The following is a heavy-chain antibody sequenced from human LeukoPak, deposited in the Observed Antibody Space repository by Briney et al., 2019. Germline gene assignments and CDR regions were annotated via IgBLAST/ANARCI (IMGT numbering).Heavy chain of an antibody. Sequence: ASVKVSCKASGYTFTSYGISWVRQAPGQGLEWMGWISAYNGNTNYAQKLQGRVTMTTDTSTSTAYMELRSLRSDDTAVYYCASLINGGDWFDPWGQGTLVTVSS. CDR1: GYTFTSYG. V-gene: IGHV1-18*01. D-gene: IGHD3-10*01. CDR3: ASLINGGDWFDP. CDR2: ISAYNGNT. J-gene: IGHJ5*02.